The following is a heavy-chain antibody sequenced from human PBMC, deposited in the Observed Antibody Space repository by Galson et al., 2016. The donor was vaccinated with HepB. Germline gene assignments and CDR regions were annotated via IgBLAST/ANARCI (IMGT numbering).Heavy chain of an antibody. J-gene: IGHJ6*02. Sequence: SLRLSCAASGFTFSSYGMHWVRQAPGKGLEWVAVISYDGSNKYYADSVKGRFTISRDNSKNTLYLQMNSLRAEDTAVYYCAKSEAAAGQVMDVWGQGTTVTVSS. D-gene: IGHD6-13*01. CDR3: AKSEAAAGQVMDV. CDR1: GFTFSSYG. CDR2: ISYDGSNK. V-gene: IGHV3-30*18.